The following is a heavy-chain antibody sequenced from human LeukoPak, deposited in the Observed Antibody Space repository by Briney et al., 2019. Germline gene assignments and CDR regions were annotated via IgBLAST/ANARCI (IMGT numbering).Heavy chain of an antibody. J-gene: IGHJ6*03. CDR3: ARDSPYYYYYCMDV. Sequence: PSETLSLTCTVSGGSISSYYWSWIRQPAGKGLEWIGRIYASGTTNYNPSLKSRVTISEDKSKNQFSLKLTSVTAADTAVYYCARDSPYYYYYCMDVWGKGTTVTVSS. V-gene: IGHV4-4*07. CDR2: IYASGTT. CDR1: GGSISSYY.